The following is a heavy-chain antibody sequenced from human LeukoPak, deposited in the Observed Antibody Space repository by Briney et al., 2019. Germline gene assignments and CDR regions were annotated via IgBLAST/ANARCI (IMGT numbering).Heavy chain of an antibody. J-gene: IGHJ4*02. CDR1: GGSVSSYY. V-gene: IGHV4-4*07. CDR3: ARLAAAAGTGDY. D-gene: IGHD6-13*01. CDR2: IYSSGNT. Sequence: SETLSLTCTVSGGSVSSYYWSWIRQPAGKGLEWIGRIYSSGNTDYNPSLKSRVTMSVDTSKNQFSLKLSSVTAADTAVYYCARLAAAAGTGDYWVQGTLVTVSS.